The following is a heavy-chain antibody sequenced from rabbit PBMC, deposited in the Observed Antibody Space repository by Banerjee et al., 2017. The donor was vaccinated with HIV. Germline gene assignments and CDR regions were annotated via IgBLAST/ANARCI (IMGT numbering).Heavy chain of an antibody. CDR3: ARGHYAGSSYYTVDYFNL. J-gene: IGHJ4*01. CDR2: IYNGDGST. Sequence: QEQLVESGGGLVTLGGSLKLSCKASGIDFSSNAMCWVRQAPGKGPEWIACIYNGDGSTYYASWVNGRFTISRSTSLNTVTLQMTSLTAADTATYFCARGHYAGSSYYTVDYFNLWGPGTLVTVS. V-gene: IGHV1S47*01. CDR1: GIDFSSNA. D-gene: IGHD8-1*01.